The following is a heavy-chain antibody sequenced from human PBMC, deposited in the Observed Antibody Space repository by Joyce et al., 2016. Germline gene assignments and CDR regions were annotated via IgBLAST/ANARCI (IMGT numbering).Heavy chain of an antibody. Sequence: EVQLVESGGGLVKPGGSLRISCAASGFTFSTSSMSWFRRAPVKGREWVSAISSDSTYIFYEGAVKGRFTVSRDNAKNSLYLQMNSLRAEDTAVFFCARGGIVYDYSMDLWGQGTTVTVSS. CDR3: ARGGIVYDYSMDL. CDR2: ISSDSTYI. V-gene: IGHV3-21*02. CDR1: GFTFSTSS. J-gene: IGHJ6*02. D-gene: IGHD3-22*01.